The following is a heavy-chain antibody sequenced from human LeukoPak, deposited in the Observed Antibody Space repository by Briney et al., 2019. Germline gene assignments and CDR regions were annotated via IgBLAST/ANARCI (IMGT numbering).Heavy chain of an antibody. CDR2: ISAYNGNT. CDR3: ARVTTVTTFDY. Sequence: ASVKVSCKASGYTFTSYGISWVRQAPGQGLEWMGWISAYNGNTNYAQKLQGRVTMTTDTSTSTAYMELSRLRSDDTAVYYCARVTTVTTFDYWGQGTLVTVSS. CDR1: GYTFTSYG. D-gene: IGHD4-17*01. V-gene: IGHV1-18*01. J-gene: IGHJ4*02.